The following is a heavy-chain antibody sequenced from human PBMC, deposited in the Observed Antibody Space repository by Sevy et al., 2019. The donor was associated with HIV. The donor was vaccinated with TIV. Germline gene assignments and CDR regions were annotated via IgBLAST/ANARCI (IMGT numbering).Heavy chain of an antibody. V-gene: IGHV3-23*01. CDR2: ISGSGFST. CDR1: GFTFDNNA. Sequence: GGSLRLSCAASGFTFDNNAMYWVRRAPGKGLEWVSAISGSGFSTNYAGSVKGRFTISRDISKTTLYLQMNSLRAEDTAVYYCAKVYYYDSGTVIPRGMDVWGQGTTVTVSS. CDR3: AKVYYYDSGTVIPRGMDV. J-gene: IGHJ6*02. D-gene: IGHD3-10*01.